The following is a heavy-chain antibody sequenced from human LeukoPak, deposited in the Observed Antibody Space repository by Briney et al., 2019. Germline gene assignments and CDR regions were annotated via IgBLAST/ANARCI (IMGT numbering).Heavy chain of an antibody. V-gene: IGHV3-23*01. CDR2: IGAGDKYT. Sequence: SGGSLRLSCAASGFTLRNYAMSWVRQAPGKGLEWVSSIGAGDKYTYYADSVKGRFTISRDNSKNTLNLQMNSLRAEDTAVYYCARDFEAAAEDYWGQGTLVTVSS. CDR3: ARDFEAAAEDY. CDR1: GFTLRNYA. D-gene: IGHD6-13*01. J-gene: IGHJ4*02.